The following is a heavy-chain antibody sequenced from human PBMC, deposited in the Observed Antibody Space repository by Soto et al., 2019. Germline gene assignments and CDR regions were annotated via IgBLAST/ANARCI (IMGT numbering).Heavy chain of an antibody. V-gene: IGHV4-59*01. J-gene: IGHJ4*02. CDR2: IYYSGST. CDR1: GVSISSYF. CDR3: ARGRVAGY. Sequence: SETLSLTCTVSGVSISSYFWSWIRQPPGKGLEWIGSIYYSGSTNYNPSLKSRVTISLDTSNNQFSLKLNSVTAADTAVYYCARGRVAGYWGQGTLVTVSS. D-gene: IGHD3-16*01.